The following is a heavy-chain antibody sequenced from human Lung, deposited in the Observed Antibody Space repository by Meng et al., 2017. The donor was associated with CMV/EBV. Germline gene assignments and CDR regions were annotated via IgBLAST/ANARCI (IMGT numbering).Heavy chain of an antibody. V-gene: IGHV3-9*01. CDR3: AKDIFPATVTTSFLDY. CDR2: ISWNSGSI. CDR1: GFTFDDYA. J-gene: IGHJ4*02. D-gene: IGHD4-17*01. Sequence: GGYLRLXCAASGFTFDDYAMHWVRQAPGKGLEWVSGISWNSGSIGYADSVKGRFTISRDNAKNSLYLQMNSLRAEDTALYYCAKDIFPATVTTSFLDYWGQGTXVTVSS.